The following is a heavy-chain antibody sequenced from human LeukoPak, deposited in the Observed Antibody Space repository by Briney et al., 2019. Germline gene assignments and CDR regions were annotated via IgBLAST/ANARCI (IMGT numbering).Heavy chain of an antibody. V-gene: IGHV4-61*01. Sequence: SETLSLTCTVSGGSVSSGSYYWSWIRQPPGKGLEWIGYIYYSGSTNYNPSLKSRVTISVDTSKNQFSLKLSSVTAADTAVYYCARGPYDSSGYYLGYFDYWGQGTLVTVSS. CDR3: ARGPYDSSGYYLGYFDY. D-gene: IGHD3-22*01. CDR1: GGSVSSGSYY. J-gene: IGHJ4*02. CDR2: IYYSGST.